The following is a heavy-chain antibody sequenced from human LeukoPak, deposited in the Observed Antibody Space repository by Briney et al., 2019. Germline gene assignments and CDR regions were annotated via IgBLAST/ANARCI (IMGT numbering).Heavy chain of an antibody. Sequence: SETLSLTCTVSGDSISNYYWDWIRQPAGKGLEWIGRIHNSANINYNPSLKSRVTMSVDTSKNQFSLNLRSVTAADTAVYYCATLYISSGDYWGQGTLVTASS. V-gene: IGHV4-4*07. CDR3: ATLYISSGDY. CDR2: IHNSANI. J-gene: IGHJ4*02. D-gene: IGHD6-13*01. CDR1: GDSISNYY.